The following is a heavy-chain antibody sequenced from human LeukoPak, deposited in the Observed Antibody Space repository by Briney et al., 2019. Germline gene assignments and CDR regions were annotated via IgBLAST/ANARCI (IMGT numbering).Heavy chain of an antibody. CDR1: GGSISSGSYY. CDR3: ARDRNWNYNY. V-gene: IGHV4-61*02. D-gene: IGHD1-7*01. J-gene: IGHJ4*02. Sequence: SQTLSLTCTVSGGSISSGSYYWSWIRQPAGKGLEWIGRIYTSGSTNYNPSLKSRVTISVDTSKNQFSLKLSSVTAADTAVYYCARDRNWNYNYWGQGTLVTVSS. CDR2: IYTSGST.